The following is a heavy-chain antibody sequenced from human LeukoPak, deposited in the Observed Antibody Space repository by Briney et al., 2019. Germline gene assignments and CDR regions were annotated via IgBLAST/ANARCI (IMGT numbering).Heavy chain of an antibody. CDR1: GFTFNTYW. CDR2: IRSDGSST. D-gene: IGHD2-2*01. V-gene: IGHV3-74*01. J-gene: IGHJ5*02. CDR3: AKGGYCSSTSCYVGWFDP. Sequence: PGGSLRFSCAASGFTFNTYWMHWVRQAPGKGLVWVSRIRSDGSSTSYADSVRGRFTISRDNSKNTLFLQMNSLRAEDTAVYYCAKGGYCSSTSCYVGWFDPWGQGTLVTVSS.